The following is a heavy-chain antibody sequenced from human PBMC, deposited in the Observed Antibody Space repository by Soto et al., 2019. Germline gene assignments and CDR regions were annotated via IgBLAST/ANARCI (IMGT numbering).Heavy chain of an antibody. D-gene: IGHD2-21*02. V-gene: IGHV4-39*01. J-gene: IGHJ4*02. CDR2: IYYSGRT. CDR1: GESISSSSYY. Sequence: PSETLSLTSIVSGESISSSSYYWGWIRQTPGKGLEWVGSIYYSGRTYYNPSFKSRVTISIDPSKNQFSLKLSSVTATDTAVYYCARQRTTVVTQAYFDHWGQGALVTVSS. CDR3: ARQRTTVVTQAYFDH.